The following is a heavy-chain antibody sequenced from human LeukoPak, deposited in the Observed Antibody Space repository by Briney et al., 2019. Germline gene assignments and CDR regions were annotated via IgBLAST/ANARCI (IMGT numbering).Heavy chain of an antibody. CDR2: ISGSGGST. J-gene: IGHJ4*02. D-gene: IGHD2-15*01. V-gene: IGHV3-23*01. Sequence: GGSLRLSCAASGFTFSSYAMSWVRQAPGKGLEWVSAISGSGGSTYYADSVKGRFTISRDNSKNTLYLQMNSLRAEDTAVYYCAKVLVLVSANRYYFDYWGQGTLVPVSS. CDR3: AKVLVLVSANRYYFDY. CDR1: GFTFSSYA.